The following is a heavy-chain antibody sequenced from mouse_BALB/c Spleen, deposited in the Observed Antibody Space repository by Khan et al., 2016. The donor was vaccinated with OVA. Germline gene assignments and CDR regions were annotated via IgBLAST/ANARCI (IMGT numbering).Heavy chain of an antibody. D-gene: IGHD2-10*01. CDR2: IWNDGNT. Sequence: VQLQQSGPGLVAPSQSLSITCTISGFSLTNYGVHWVRQPPGKGLEWLVVIWNDGNTAYHSALKSSLTISKDNSKSQVDLKTNSLQTDDTAMYFCARQPYYHYNIMDYWGQGTPVTVSS. J-gene: IGHJ4*01. CDR3: ARQPYYHYNIMDY. CDR1: GFSLTNYG. V-gene: IGHV2-6-1*01.